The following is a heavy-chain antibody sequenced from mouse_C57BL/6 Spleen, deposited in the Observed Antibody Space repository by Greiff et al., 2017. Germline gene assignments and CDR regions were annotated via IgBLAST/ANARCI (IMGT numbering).Heavy chain of an antibody. V-gene: IGHV1-26*01. J-gene: IGHJ3*01. CDR2: INPNNGGT. D-gene: IGHD3-2*02. CDR3: AREGDSSGAFAY. CDR1: GYTFTDYY. Sequence: EVQLQQSGPELVKPGASVKISCKASGYTFTDYYMNWVKQSHGKSLEWIGDINPNNGGTSYNQKFKGKATLTVDKSSSTAYMELRSLTSEDSAVYYCAREGDSSGAFAYWGQGTLVTVSA.